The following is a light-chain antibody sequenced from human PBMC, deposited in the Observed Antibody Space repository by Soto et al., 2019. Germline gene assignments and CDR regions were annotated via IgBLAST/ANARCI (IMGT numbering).Light chain of an antibody. V-gene: IGLV2-8*01. Sequence: QSVLTQPPCASVSPGQSVTVSCTGTKNDIGVYDFVSWYQHHPGKAPRLIIYEVVQRPSGVPDRFSGSESGNTASLTVSGLQAADEADYFCKSYAGSNTYVFGSGTKVTVL. J-gene: IGLJ1*01. CDR1: KNDIGVYDF. CDR3: KSYAGSNTYV. CDR2: EVV.